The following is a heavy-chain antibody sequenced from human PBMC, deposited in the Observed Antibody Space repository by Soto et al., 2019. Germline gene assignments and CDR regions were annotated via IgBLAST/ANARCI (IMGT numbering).Heavy chain of an antibody. CDR2: XXXDGSNK. J-gene: IGHJ6*02. Sequence: QVQLVESGGGVVQPGRSLRLSCAASGFTFSSYGMHWVRQAPGKGLXWXXXXXXDGSNKYYADSVKGRFTISRDNSKXXXXXXXXXXXXXXXXXXXXXXXXXXXXXXXXXXXXXXXDVWGQGTTVTVSS. CDR1: GFTFSSYG. V-gene: IGHV3-33*01. CDR3: XXXXXXXXXXXXXXXXXXXDV.